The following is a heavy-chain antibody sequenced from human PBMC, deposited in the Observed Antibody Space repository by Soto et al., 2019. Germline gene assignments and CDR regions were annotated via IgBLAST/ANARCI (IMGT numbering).Heavy chain of an antibody. Sequence: SGKISSKASGGTFSSYAISWVRQAPGQGLEWMGGIIPIFGTANYAQKFQGRVTITADKSTSTAYMELSSLRSEDTAVYYCARDPSVSYYYDIIGLFFDYCRQVTPVPVCS. CDR2: IIPIFGTA. D-gene: IGHD3-22*01. V-gene: IGHV1-69*06. J-gene: IGHJ4*02. CDR3: ARDPSVSYYYDIIGLFFDY. CDR1: GGTFSSYA.